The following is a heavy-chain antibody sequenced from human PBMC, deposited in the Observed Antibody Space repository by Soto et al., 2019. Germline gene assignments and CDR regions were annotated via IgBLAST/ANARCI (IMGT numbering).Heavy chain of an antibody. D-gene: IGHD5-18*01. CDR1: GYSFTSYW. Sequence: GESLKISCKGSGYSFTSYWISWVRQMPGKGLEWMGRIDPSDSYTNYSPSFQGHVTTSADKSISTAYLQWSSLKASDTAMYYCARGAIQLWLRYYYGMDVWGQGTTVTSP. CDR3: ARGAIQLWLRYYYGMDV. CDR2: IDPSDSYT. J-gene: IGHJ6*02. V-gene: IGHV5-10-1*01.